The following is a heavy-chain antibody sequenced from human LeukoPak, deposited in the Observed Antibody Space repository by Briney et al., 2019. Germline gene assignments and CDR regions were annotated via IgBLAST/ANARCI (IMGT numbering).Heavy chain of an antibody. D-gene: IGHD3-10*01. J-gene: IGHJ5*02. CDR1: GSTFIYY. V-gene: IGHV1-2*02. CDR3: ARYGPGYNWLHA. CDR2: INPASGDT. Sequence: ASVKVSCKASGSTFIYYIQWVRQAPGQGLEWMGWINPASGDTKYAQKFQGRVTVTSAMSMTTAFLELRSLRSDDTAVYYCARYGPGYNWLHAWGQGTLVTVSS.